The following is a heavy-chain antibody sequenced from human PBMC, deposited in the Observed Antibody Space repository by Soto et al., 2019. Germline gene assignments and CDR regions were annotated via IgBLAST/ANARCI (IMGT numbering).Heavy chain of an antibody. CDR3: AKKTGPPNLWPPYYYGMDV. D-gene: IGHD3-10*01. CDR2: ISGSGGST. CDR1: GFTFSSYA. J-gene: IGHJ6*02. V-gene: IGHV3-23*01. Sequence: VGSLRLSCAASGFTFSSYAMSWVRQAPGKGLEWVSAISGSGGSTYYADSVKGRFTISRDNSKNTLYLQMNSLRAEDTAVYYCAKKTGPPNLWPPYYYGMDVWGQGTTVTVSS.